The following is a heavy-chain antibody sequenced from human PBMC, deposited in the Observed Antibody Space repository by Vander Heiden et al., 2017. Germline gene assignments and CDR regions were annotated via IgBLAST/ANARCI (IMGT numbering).Heavy chain of an antibody. V-gene: IGHV5-51*01. Sequence: EVQLVQSGAEVKKPGESLKISCKGSGYSFTSYWIGWVRQMHGKGLEWMGIIYPGDSDTRYSPSFQGQVTISADKSISTAYLQWSSLKASDTAMYYCARLPSYYYDSSGYFDPWGQGTLVTVSS. CDR3: ARLPSYYYDSSGYFDP. CDR2: IYPGDSDT. CDR1: GYSFTSYW. J-gene: IGHJ5*02. D-gene: IGHD3-22*01.